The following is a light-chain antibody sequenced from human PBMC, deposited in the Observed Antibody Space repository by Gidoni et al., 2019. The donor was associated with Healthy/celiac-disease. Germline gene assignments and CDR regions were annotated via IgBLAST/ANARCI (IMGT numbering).Light chain of an antibody. CDR3: QQYYSYLFT. V-gene: IGKV1-8*01. CDR2: AAS. J-gene: IGKJ3*01. Sequence: AIRMTQAPSSLSASTGDRVTITCRASQGISSYLAWYQQKPGKAPKLLIYAASTLQSGVPSRFSGSGSGTDFTRTISCLQSEDFATYYCQQYYSYLFTFGPGTKVEIK. CDR1: QGISSY.